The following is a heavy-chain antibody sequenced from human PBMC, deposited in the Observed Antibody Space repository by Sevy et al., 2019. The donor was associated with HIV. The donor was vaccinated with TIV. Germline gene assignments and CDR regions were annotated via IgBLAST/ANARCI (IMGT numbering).Heavy chain of an antibody. J-gene: IGHJ6*02. CDR3: ARRGIVVVVAANVDV. CDR2: IKQDGSEK. D-gene: IGHD2-15*01. V-gene: IGHV3-7*01. CDR1: GFTFSSYW. Sequence: VGSLRLSCAASGFTFSSYWMSWVRQAPGKGLEWVANIKQDGSEKYYVDSVKGRFTISRDNAKNSLYLQMNSLRAEDTAVYYCARRGIVVVVAANVDVWGQGTTVTVSS.